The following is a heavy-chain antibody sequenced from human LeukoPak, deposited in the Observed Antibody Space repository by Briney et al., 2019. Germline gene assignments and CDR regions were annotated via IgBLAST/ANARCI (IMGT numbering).Heavy chain of an antibody. CDR3: AGTSATGATYFDY. D-gene: IGHD1-26*01. CDR1: RGSMNNYY. Sequence: SETLSLTCTVSRGSMNNYYWSWIRQPAGKGLEWIGRIYSTGITHYNPTLKSRVTLSVDTSKSQFSLNLSSVTAADTAVYYCAGTSATGATYFDYWGQGTLVTVSS. V-gene: IGHV4-4*07. CDR2: IYSTGIT. J-gene: IGHJ4*02.